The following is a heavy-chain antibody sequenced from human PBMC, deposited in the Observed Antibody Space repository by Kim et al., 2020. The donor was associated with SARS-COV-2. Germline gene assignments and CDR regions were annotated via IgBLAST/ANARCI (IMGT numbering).Heavy chain of an antibody. Sequence: ASVKVSCKASGYTFTNYAINWVRQAPGQGLEWMGWINTNTGNPTYAQGFTGRFVFSLDTSVSTAYLQISSLEAEDTAMYYCARDISCGGDCYSFDYWGQGTLVTVSS. D-gene: IGHD2-21*02. CDR2: INTNTGNP. CDR3: ARDISCGGDCYSFDY. CDR1: GYTFTNYA. V-gene: IGHV7-4-1*02. J-gene: IGHJ4*02.